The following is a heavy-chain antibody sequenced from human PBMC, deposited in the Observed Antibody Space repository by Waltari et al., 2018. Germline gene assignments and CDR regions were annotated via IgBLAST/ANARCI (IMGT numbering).Heavy chain of an antibody. CDR1: GGSISSYH. V-gene: IGHV4-59*01. J-gene: IGHJ4*02. Sequence: QVQLQESGPGLVKPSETLSLTCTVSGGSISSYHWSWIRQPPGKGLEWIGYIYYSGSTNYNPSLKSRVTISVDTSKNQFSLKLSSVTAADTAVYYCARFPSSGWNLDYWGQGTLVTVSS. D-gene: IGHD6-19*01. CDR2: IYYSGST. CDR3: ARFPSSGWNLDY.